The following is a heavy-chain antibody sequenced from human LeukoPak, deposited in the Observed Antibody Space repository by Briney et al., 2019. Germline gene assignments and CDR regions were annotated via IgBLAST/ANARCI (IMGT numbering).Heavy chain of an antibody. CDR3: ARAVDTAMVTFDAFDI. CDR1: GYSFTSYW. D-gene: IGHD5-18*01. J-gene: IGHJ3*02. V-gene: IGHV5-51*01. CDR2: IYPGDSDT. Sequence: GESPKISCKGSGYSFTSYWIGWVRQMPGKGLEWMRIIYPGDSDTRYSPSFQGQVTISADKSISTAYLQWSSLKASDTAMYYCARAVDTAMVTFDAFDIWGQGTMVTVSS.